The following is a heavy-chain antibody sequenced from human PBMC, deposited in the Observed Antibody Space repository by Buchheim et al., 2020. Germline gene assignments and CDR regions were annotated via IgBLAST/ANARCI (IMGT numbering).Heavy chain of an antibody. V-gene: IGHV3-7*01. J-gene: IGHJ1*01. CDR3: AKQYSSFFAEYFQH. Sequence: EVQLVESGGGLVQPGGSLRLSCAASGFTFSSYWMSWVRQAPGKGLEWVANIKQDGSEKYYVDSVKGRFTISRYNAKNSLYLQMNSLRAEDTAVYYCAKQYSSFFAEYFQHWGQGTL. CDR1: GFTFSSYW. CDR2: IKQDGSEK. D-gene: IGHD6-19*01.